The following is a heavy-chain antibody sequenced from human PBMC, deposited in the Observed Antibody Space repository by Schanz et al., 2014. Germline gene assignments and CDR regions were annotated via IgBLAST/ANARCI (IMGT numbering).Heavy chain of an antibody. CDR1: GYTFTTYA. CDR2: ISVYTGNT. V-gene: IGHV1-18*01. Sequence: QVQLVQSGAEVKKPGASVRVSCKASGYTFTTYAMSWVRQAPGQGLEWVGWISVYTGNTKYGQKVQGRVTMTTDTSTSTAYMALTDLRSDDTAVYYCARANFRRKINFDYWGRGTLVTVSS. CDR3: ARANFRRKINFDY. J-gene: IGHJ4*02.